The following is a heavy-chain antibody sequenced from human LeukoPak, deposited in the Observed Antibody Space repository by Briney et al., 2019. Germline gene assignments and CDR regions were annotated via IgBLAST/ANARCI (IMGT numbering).Heavy chain of an antibody. CDR2: IYYSGST. CDR1: GGSISSYY. CDR3: ARMRIFDFWTPHWFDP. J-gene: IGHJ5*02. V-gene: IGHV4-59*08. D-gene: IGHD3-3*01. Sequence: PSETLSLTCTVSGGSISSYYWSWIRQPPGKGLEWIGCIYYSGSTNYNPSLKSRVTISVDTSKNQFSLKLSSVTAADTAVYYCARMRIFDFWTPHWFDPWGQGTLVTVSS.